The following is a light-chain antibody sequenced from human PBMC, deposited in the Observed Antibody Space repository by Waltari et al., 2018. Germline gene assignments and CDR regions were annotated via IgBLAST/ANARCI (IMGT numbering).Light chain of an antibody. V-gene: IGKV4-1*01. Sequence: DIVMTQSPDSLAVSLGERATINCKSSQSVLYSSDNRNYLAGYPQKPGQPPNLLIYWASTRESGVPDRFSGSGSGTDFTLTISSLQAEDVAVYYCQQYYITPLSFGGGTKVEIK. CDR2: WAS. J-gene: IGKJ4*01. CDR1: QSVLYSSDNRNY. CDR3: QQYYITPLS.